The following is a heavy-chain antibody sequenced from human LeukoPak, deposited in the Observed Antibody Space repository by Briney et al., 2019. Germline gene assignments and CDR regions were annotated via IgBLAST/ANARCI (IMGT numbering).Heavy chain of an antibody. CDR3: AREPYYNSGSYYPI. D-gene: IGHD3-10*01. CDR2: IWYDGRNK. CDR1: GFTFSRYV. J-gene: IGHJ3*02. Sequence: GGPLRLSCAASGFTFSRYVMHWVRQAPGKGLEWVAVIWYDGRNKDYADAVKGRFTISRDNSKNTLYLQMNSLRAEDTAVYYCAREPYYNSGSYYPIWGQGTVVTVSS. V-gene: IGHV3-33*01.